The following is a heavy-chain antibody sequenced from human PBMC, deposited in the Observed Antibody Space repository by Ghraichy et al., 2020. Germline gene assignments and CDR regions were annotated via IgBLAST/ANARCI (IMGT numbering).Heavy chain of an antibody. Sequence: SETLSLTCTVSGGSISSYYWSWIRQPPGKGLEWIGYIYYSGSTNYNPSLKSRVTISVDTSKNQFSLKLSSVTAADTAVYYCASNYYYDSSGYYIHWGQGTLVTVSS. D-gene: IGHD3-22*01. CDR2: IYYSGST. J-gene: IGHJ4*02. V-gene: IGHV4-59*01. CDR1: GGSISSYY. CDR3: ASNYYYDSSGYYIH.